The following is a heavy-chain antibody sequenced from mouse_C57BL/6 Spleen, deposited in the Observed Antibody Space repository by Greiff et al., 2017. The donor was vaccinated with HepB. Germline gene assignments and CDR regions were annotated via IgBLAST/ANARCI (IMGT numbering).Heavy chain of an antibody. V-gene: IGHV1-82*01. CDR3: ARSGGYYAMDY. CDR1: GHAFSSSW. J-gene: IGHJ4*01. CDR2: IYPGDGDT. Sequence: VQLQQSGPELVKPGASVKISCKASGHAFSSSWMNWVKQRPGKGLEWIGRIYPGDGDTNYNGKFKGKATLTADKSSSTAYMQLSSLTSEDSAVYFCARSGGYYAMDYWGQGTSVTVSS.